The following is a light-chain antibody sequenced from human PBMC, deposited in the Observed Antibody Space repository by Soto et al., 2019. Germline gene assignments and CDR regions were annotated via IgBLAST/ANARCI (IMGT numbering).Light chain of an antibody. CDR3: QQYGSSPLT. J-gene: IGKJ4*01. V-gene: IGKV3-20*01. CDR2: GAS. CDR1: QSVSSSY. Sequence: DIVLTQSPGTLSLSPGERATLSCRASQSVSSSYLAWYQHKPGQAPRLLIYGASSRATGIPDRFSGSGSGTDFTLTISRLEPEDFAVYYCQQYGSSPLTFGRGTKVDIK.